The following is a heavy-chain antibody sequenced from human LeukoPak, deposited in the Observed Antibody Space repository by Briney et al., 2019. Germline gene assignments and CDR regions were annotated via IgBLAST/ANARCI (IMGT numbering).Heavy chain of an antibody. D-gene: IGHD4-23*01. Sequence: ASVKVSCKASGYTFTTHYMHWVRQAPGQGLEWMGLINPSGTTTNYAQKFRGRVTMTRDLSTSTDYMELSSLRSDDTAVYYCARGYGGSSPFDSWGQGTLVTVSS. J-gene: IGHJ4*02. CDR3: ARGYGGSSPFDS. CDR1: GYTFTTHY. CDR2: INPSGTTT. V-gene: IGHV1-46*01.